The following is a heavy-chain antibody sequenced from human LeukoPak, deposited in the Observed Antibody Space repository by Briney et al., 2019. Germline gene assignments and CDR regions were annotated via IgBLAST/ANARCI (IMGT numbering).Heavy chain of an antibody. V-gene: IGHV3-7*01. CDR2: IKQDGSEK. Sequence: PGGSLRLSCAASGFTFSSYWMSWVRQAPGRGLEWVANIKQDGSEKYYVDSVKGRFTISRDNAKNSLYLQMNSLRAEDTAVYYCARDVGSGYYFYYFDYWGQGTLVTVSS. CDR1: GFTFSSYW. D-gene: IGHD3-22*01. J-gene: IGHJ4*02. CDR3: ARDVGSGYYFYYFDY.